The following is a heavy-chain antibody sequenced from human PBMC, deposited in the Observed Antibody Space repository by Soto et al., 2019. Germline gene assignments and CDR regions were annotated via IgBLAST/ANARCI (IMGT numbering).Heavy chain of an antibody. CDR3: ARETGGYCSSTSCLFGQNWFEP. CDR2: INSDGSST. J-gene: IGHJ5*02. D-gene: IGHD2-2*01. CDR1: GFTFSSYW. V-gene: IGHV3-74*01. Sequence: SLRLSCAASGFTFSSYWMHWFRQAPGKVLVWVSRINSDGSSTSYADSVKGRFTISRDNAKNTLYLQMNSLRAEDTAVYYCARETGGYCSSTSCLFGQNWFEPLGQGTLVALCS.